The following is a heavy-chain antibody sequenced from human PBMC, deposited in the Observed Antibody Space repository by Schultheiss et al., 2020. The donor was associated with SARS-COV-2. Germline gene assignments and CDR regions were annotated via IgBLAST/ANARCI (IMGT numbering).Heavy chain of an antibody. J-gene: IGHJ5*02. D-gene: IGHD6-19*01. CDR3: ARERDRSSGASNWFDP. Sequence: ASVKVSCKASGYTFTGYYMHWVRQAPGQGLEWMGWINPNSGGTNYAQKFQGRVTMTRDTSISTAYMELSRLRSDDTAVYYCARERDRSSGASNWFDPWGQGTLVTVSS. CDR2: INPNSGGT. CDR1: GYTFTGYY. V-gene: IGHV1-2*02.